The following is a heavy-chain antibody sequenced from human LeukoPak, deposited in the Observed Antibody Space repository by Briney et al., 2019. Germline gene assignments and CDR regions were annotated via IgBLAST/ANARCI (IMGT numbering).Heavy chain of an antibody. CDR1: GGSISSYY. V-gene: IGHV4-59*06. CDR2: IYYSGST. D-gene: IGHD3-3*01. Sequence: SETLSLTCTVSGGSISSYYWSWIRQPPGKGLEWIGYIYYSGSTYYNPSLKSRVTISVDTSKNQFSLKLSSVTAADTAVYYCARDPRYDFWSGYQPPNGMDVWGQGTTVTVSS. CDR3: ARDPRYDFWSGYQPPNGMDV. J-gene: IGHJ6*02.